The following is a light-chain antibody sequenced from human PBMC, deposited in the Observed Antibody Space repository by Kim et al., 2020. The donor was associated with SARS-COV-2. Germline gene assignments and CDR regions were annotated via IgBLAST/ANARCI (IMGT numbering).Light chain of an antibody. CDR3: QQYGGSPRT. CDR2: GAS. Sequence: PGEKVTRPRWASEMMNSNHLAWSQQRPGQPPKVLIYGASTRATGIADRFSGSGSGTDFTLTISRLEPEDFANHYCQQYGGSPRTFGQGTKVDIK. J-gene: IGKJ1*01. CDR1: EMMNSNH. V-gene: IGKV3-20*01.